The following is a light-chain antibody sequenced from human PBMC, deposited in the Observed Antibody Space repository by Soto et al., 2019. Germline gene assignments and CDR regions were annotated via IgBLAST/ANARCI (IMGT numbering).Light chain of an antibody. CDR3: SSYRSSRTYV. J-gene: IGLJ1*01. CDR2: DVS. Sequence: QSAPTQPASVSGSPGQSITISCSGTSSDVGGYNYVSWYQQNPGTAPKLLIYDVSNRPSGVSHRFSGSKSGNTASLTISGLQAGDEADYYCSSYRSSRTYVFGTGTKVTVL. CDR1: SSDVGGYNY. V-gene: IGLV2-14*01.